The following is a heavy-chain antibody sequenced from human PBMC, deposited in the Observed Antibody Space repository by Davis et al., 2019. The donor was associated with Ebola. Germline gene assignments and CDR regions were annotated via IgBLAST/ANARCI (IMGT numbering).Heavy chain of an antibody. J-gene: IGHJ4*02. D-gene: IGHD6-13*01. CDR3: AREEQQLEGGY. CDR2: IIPIFGTA. Sequence: SVKVSCKASGYTFTNHDINWVRQAPGQGLEWMGGIIPIFGTANYAQKFQGRVTITADESTSTAYMELSSLRSEDTAVYYCAREEQQLEGGYWGQGTLVTVSS. CDR1: GYTFTNHD. V-gene: IGHV1-69*13.